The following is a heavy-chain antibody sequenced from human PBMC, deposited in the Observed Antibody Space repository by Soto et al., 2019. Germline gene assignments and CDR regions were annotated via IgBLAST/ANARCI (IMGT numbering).Heavy chain of an antibody. J-gene: IGHJ5*02. D-gene: IGHD5-12*01. CDR1: GGSISSYY. V-gene: IGHV4-59*08. CDR3: ARHDSRSGYGSWFDP. CDR2: IYYSGST. Sequence: QVQLQESGPGLVKPSETLSLTCTVSGGSISSYYWSWIRQPPGKGLEWIGHIYYSGSTNYNPTLTSRVTISVDTSKTQFSLKLSSVTAADTAVYYCARHDSRSGYGSWFDPWGQGTLVTVSS.